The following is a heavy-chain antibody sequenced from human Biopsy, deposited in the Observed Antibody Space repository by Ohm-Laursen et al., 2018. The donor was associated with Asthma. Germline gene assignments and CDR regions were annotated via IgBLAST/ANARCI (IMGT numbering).Heavy chain of an antibody. CDR1: GFTFMTYG. CDR2: VGSDESYT. CDR3: ARFVQAEEGVF. V-gene: IGHV3-33*01. D-gene: IGHD2-15*01. J-gene: IGHJ4*02. Sequence: SLRLSCAASGFTFMTYGMHWVRQVPGKGLEWVATVGSDESYTDHADSVEGRFTISRDNSKNTLHLQMNSLRAEDTAVYFCARFVQAEEGVFWGRGTRVTVSS.